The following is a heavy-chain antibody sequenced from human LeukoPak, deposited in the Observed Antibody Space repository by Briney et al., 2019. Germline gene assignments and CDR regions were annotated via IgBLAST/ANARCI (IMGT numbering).Heavy chain of an antibody. CDR2: IYSGGST. CDR3: AREGYGTHYYYYMDV. Sequence: PGGSLRLSCAASGFTVSSNYMSWVRQAPGKGLEWVSVIYSGGSTYYADSVKGRFTISRDNSKNTLYLQMNSLRAEDTAVYYCAREGYGTHYYYYMDVWGKGTTVTISS. J-gene: IGHJ6*03. D-gene: IGHD5-12*01. V-gene: IGHV3-66*01. CDR1: GFTVSSNY.